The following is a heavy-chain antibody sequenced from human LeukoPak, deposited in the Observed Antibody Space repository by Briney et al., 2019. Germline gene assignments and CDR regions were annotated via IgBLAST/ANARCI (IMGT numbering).Heavy chain of an antibody. D-gene: IGHD6-13*01. CDR1: GYTFTSYD. CDR2: MNPNSGNT. V-gene: IGHV1-8*01. Sequence: ASVKVSCKASGYTFTSYDINWVRQATGQGLEWMGWMNPNSGNTGYAQKFQGRVTMTRNTSISTAYMELSSLRSEDTAVYYCAREGTKSSSSWSHLYYYMDVWGKGTTVTVSS. J-gene: IGHJ6*03. CDR3: AREGTKSSSSWSHLYYYMDV.